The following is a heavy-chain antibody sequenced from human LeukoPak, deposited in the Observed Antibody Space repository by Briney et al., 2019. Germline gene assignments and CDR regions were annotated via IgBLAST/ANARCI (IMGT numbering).Heavy chain of an antibody. CDR2: IIPILGIA. CDR3: ARAETHYDILTGYHTGNEDI. CDR1: GGTFTSYA. Sequence: GASVNVSCKASGGTFTSYAISWVRQAPGHGLEWMGGIIPILGIANYAQKFQGRVTITADKSTSTAYMELSSLRSEDTAVYYCARAETHYDILTGYHTGNEDIWGQGTMVTVSS. V-gene: IGHV1-69*10. J-gene: IGHJ3*02. D-gene: IGHD3-9*01.